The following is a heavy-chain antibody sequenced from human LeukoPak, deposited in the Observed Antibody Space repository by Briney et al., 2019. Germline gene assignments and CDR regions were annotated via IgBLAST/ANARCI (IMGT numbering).Heavy chain of an antibody. J-gene: IGHJ4*02. CDR3: ARDSAVYSGSYIDY. Sequence: SETLSLTCTVSGYSISSGYYWGWVRQPPGKGLEWIGTVYHSGSTYYNPSLRSRVTISVETSKNQFSLKVRSMTAADTAVYYCARDSAVYSGSYIDYWGQGTLVTVSS. D-gene: IGHD1-26*01. V-gene: IGHV4-38-2*02. CDR1: GYSISSGYY. CDR2: VYHSGST.